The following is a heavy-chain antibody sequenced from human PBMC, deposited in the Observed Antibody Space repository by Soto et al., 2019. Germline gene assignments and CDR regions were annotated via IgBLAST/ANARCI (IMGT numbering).Heavy chain of an antibody. D-gene: IGHD3-3*01. CDR3: AKGGGNYDFWSGYRNWFDP. V-gene: IGHV4-31*03. CDR1: GGSISSGGYY. J-gene: IGHJ5*02. Sequence: QVQLQESGPGLVKPSQTLSLTCTVSGGSISSGGYYWSWIRQHPGKGLEWIGYIYYSGSTYYNPSRKSRVTISVDTSKNQFSLKLSSVTAADAAVYYCAKGGGNYDFWSGYRNWFDPWGQGTLVTVSS. CDR2: IYYSGST.